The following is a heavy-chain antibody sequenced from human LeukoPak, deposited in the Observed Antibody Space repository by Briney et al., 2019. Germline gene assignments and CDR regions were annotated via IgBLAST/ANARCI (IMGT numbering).Heavy chain of an antibody. CDR1: GSTFGTYP. V-gene: IGHV3-23*01. CDR2: ISGNSVTI. CDR3: AKILSGTYSFDL. J-gene: IGHJ4*02. D-gene: IGHD1-26*01. Sequence: GESLRLSCTASGSTFGTYPMTWVRQAPGQGLEWVSAISGNSVTIYYADSVKGRFTISRDSSKNTLYLQMYSLRAEDTAVYYCAKILSGTYSFDLWGQGTLVTVSS.